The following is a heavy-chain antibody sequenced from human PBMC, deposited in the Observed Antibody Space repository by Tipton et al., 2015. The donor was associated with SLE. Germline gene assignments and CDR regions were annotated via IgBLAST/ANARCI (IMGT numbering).Heavy chain of an antibody. CDR1: GFTFSSYS. CDR3: ARTDSWNAFDI. V-gene: IGHV3-48*04. J-gene: IGHJ3*02. Sequence: GSLRLSCAASGFTFSSYSMNWVRQAPGKGLEWVSYISSRSSTIYYADSVKGRFTISRDNAKNSLYLQMNSLRAEDTAVYYCARTDSWNAFDIWGQGTLVTVSS. D-gene: IGHD1-26*01. CDR2: ISSRSSTI.